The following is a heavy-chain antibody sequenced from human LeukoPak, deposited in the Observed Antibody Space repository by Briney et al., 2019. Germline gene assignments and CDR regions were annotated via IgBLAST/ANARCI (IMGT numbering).Heavy chain of an antibody. CDR2: ISGSGGST. Sequence: PGGSLRLSCAASGFTFSSYAMSWVRQAPGKGLEWVSAISGSGGSTYYADSVKGRFTISRDNSKNTLYLQMNSLRAEDTAVYYCAKLGATASWVVVAATANEDYYFDYWGQGTLVTVSS. J-gene: IGHJ4*02. CDR3: AKLGATASWVVVAATANEDYYFDY. CDR1: GFTFSSYA. D-gene: IGHD2-15*01. V-gene: IGHV3-23*01.